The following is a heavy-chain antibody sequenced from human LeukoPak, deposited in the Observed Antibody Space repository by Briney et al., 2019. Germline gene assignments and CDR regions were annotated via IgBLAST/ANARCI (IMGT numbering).Heavy chain of an antibody. D-gene: IGHD6-13*01. CDR2: INPSGGST. CDR1: GYTFTSYY. J-gene: IGHJ5*02. Sequence: ASVKVSCKASGYTFTSYYMHWVRQAPGQGLEWMGLINPSGGSTSYAQKFQGRVTMTRDTSTSTVYMELSSLRSEDTAVYYCARRCGVRGIAAPPGNWFDPWGQGTLVTVSS. CDR3: ARRCGVRGIAAPPGNWFDP. V-gene: IGHV1-46*01.